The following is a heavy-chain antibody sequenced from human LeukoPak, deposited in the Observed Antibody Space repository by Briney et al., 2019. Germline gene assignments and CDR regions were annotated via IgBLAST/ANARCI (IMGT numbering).Heavy chain of an antibody. CDR1: GFTFSSYR. D-gene: IGHD3-9*01. Sequence: GGSLRLSCAASGFTFSSYRMSWVRQAPGKGLESVANIKQEGREKYYVDSVKGRFTISRDNAKNSLYLQINSLRAEDTAVYYCARDHMYYDILTGYYGGYFDYWGQGTLVTASS. CDR3: ARDHMYYDILTGYYGGYFDY. CDR2: IKQEGREK. J-gene: IGHJ4*01. V-gene: IGHV3-7*03.